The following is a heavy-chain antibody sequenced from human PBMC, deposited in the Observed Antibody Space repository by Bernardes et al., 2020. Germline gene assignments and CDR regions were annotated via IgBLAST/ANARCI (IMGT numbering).Heavy chain of an antibody. CDR2: SRNKGNSYTT. Sequence: GGFPSPSRVASGVTISDQYMDWVRPAPGKGREWVARSRNKGNSYTTEYAASVQGRFTISRDDSKNSLFLQMNSLKIDDTAVYYCARGRGYNWFDPWGQGTLVTVSS. CDR3: ARGRGYNWFDP. J-gene: IGHJ5*02. V-gene: IGHV3-72*01. CDR1: GVTISDQY.